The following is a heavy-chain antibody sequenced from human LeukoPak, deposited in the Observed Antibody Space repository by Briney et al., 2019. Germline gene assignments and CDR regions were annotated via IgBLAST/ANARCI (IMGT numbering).Heavy chain of an antibody. CDR1: GFTFSNYW. V-gene: IGHV3-74*01. D-gene: IGHD6-19*01. J-gene: IGHJ4*02. CDR2: IKSDGSIT. Sequence: GGSLRLSCVASGFTFSNYWMHWVRQAPGKGLVWVSRIKSDGSITTYADSVKGRVTISRDNAKKTLYLELNSLRADDTAIYYCSRAGRAGWPSYWGQGALVTVSS. CDR3: SRAGRAGWPSY.